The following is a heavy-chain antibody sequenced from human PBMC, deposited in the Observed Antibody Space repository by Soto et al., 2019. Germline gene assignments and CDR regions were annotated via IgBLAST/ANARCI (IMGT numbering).Heavy chain of an antibody. CDR2: IYYSGST. CDR3: AREGVTLGVDGYYYYGMDV. V-gene: IGHV4-31*03. D-gene: IGHD4-4*01. CDR1: GGSMSSGGYY. J-gene: IGHJ6*02. Sequence: SESLSLTCTVSGGSMSSGGYYWSWIRQHPGKGREWIGYIYYSGSTYYNPSLKSRVTISVDTSKNQFSLKLSSVTAADTAVYYCAREGVTLGVDGYYYYGMDVWGQGTTVTVS.